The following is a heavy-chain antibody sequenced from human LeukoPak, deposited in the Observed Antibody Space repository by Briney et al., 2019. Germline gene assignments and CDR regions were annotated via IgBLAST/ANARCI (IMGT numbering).Heavy chain of an antibody. J-gene: IGHJ5*02. CDR1: GGSISGYS. D-gene: IGHD3-10*01. V-gene: IGHV4-59*01. CDR2: FHNSRTT. Sequence: SETLSLTCTVSGGSISGYSWTWIRQPPGQGLEWIGYFHNSRTTSYNPSLTGRVIISVDTTMDQISLKLNSVTAADTAVYYCARGHLGLSPWGQGTLVTVSS. CDR3: ARGHLGLSP.